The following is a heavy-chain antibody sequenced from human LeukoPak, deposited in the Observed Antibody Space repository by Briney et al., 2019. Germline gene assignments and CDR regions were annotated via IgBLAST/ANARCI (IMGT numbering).Heavy chain of an antibody. CDR3: TSCYSDWFDP. Sequence: SETLSLTCAVYGGSFSGYYWSWIRQPPGKGLEWIGSIYYSGSTYYNPSLKSRVTISVDTSKNQFSLKLSSVTAADTAVYYCTSCYSDWFDPWGQGTLVTVSS. CDR2: IYYSGST. CDR1: GGSFSGYY. D-gene: IGHD2-21*02. V-gene: IGHV4-34*01. J-gene: IGHJ5*02.